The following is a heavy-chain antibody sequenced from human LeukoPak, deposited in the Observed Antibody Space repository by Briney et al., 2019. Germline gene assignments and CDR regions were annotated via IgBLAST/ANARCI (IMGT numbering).Heavy chain of an antibody. CDR1: GFTFSSNY. J-gene: IGHJ5*02. CDR3: ARVSLYYYDSSGDKEGWFDP. V-gene: IGHV3-66*01. Sequence: PGGFLRLSCAASGFTFSSNYMSWVRQAPGKGLEWVSVIYSGGSTYYADSVKGRFTISRDNSKNTLYLQMNSLRAEDTAVYYCARVSLYYYDSSGDKEGWFDPWGQGTLVTVSS. D-gene: IGHD3-22*01. CDR2: IYSGGST.